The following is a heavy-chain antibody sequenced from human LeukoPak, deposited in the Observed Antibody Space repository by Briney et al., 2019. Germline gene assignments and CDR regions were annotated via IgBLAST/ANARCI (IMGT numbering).Heavy chain of an antibody. CDR1: GFTFDDYG. D-gene: IGHD2-2*01. CDR3: ARTPSFIHPLVEFWFDP. J-gene: IGHJ5*02. V-gene: IGHV3-20*04. CDR2: INWNGGST. Sequence: GGSLRLSCAASGFTFDDYGMSWVRQAPGKGLEWVSGINWNGGSTGYAGSVKGRFTISRDNAKNSLYLQMNSLRAEDTALYYCARTPSFIHPLVEFWFDPWGQGTLVTVSS.